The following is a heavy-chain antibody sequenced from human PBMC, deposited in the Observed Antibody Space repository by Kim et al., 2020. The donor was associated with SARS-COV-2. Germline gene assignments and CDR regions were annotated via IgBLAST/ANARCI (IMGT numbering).Heavy chain of an antibody. D-gene: IGHD3-10*01. V-gene: IGHV4-4*07. CDR2: YPSGRT. J-gene: IGHJ4*02. CDR3: ASPLGY. Sequence: YPSGRTIYNPSLKGRVTMSVDTSKNQFSLKRSSVTAADTAVYYCASPLGYWGQGTLVTVSS.